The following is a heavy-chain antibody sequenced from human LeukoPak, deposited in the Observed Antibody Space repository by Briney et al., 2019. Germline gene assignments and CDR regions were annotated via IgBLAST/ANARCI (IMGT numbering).Heavy chain of an antibody. CDR3: AVCSGGSCYNQYYFDY. V-gene: IGHV1-69*13. Sequence: ASVKVSCKASGYTFTSYDINWVRQATGQGLEWMGGIIPIFGTANYAQKFQGRVTITADESTSTAYMELSSLRSEDTAVYYCAVCSGGSCYNQYYFDYWGQGTLVTVSS. J-gene: IGHJ4*02. CDR2: IIPIFGTA. D-gene: IGHD2-15*01. CDR1: GYTFTSYD.